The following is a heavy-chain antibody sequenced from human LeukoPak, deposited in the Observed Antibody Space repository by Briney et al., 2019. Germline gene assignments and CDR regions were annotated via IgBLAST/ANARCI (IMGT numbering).Heavy chain of an antibody. CDR2: VSGSGSHT. V-gene: IGHV3-23*01. D-gene: IGHD5-12*01. J-gene: IGHJ4*02. CDR3: AKDERGYDCYFDY. CDR1: GFTFSSYA. Sequence: GESLKISCAASGFTFSSYAMSWVRQAPGKGLEWVSSVSGSGSHTYYADSVKGRFTISRDNSKNTLYLQMDSLRAEDAAVYYCAKDERGYDCYFDYWGQGALVTVSS.